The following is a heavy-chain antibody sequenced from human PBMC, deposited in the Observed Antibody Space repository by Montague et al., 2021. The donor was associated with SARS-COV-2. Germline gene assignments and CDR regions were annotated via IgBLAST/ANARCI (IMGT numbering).Heavy chain of an antibody. Sequence: SETRSLTCAVYGGSFSGYYLNWIRQPPGKGLEWIGEINHSGSTNYNPSLESRVTIAVDTSKNQVSLKLTSVTAADTAVFYCARSTVTNSPFGFSNKLRSRYNGMDVWGQGTTVTVSS. CDR3: ARSTVTNSPFGFSNKLRSRYNGMDV. CDR2: INHSGST. D-gene: IGHD4-17*01. V-gene: IGHV4-34*01. J-gene: IGHJ6*02. CDR1: GGSFSGYY.